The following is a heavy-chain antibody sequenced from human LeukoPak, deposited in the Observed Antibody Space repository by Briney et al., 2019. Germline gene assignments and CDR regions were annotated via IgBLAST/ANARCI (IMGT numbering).Heavy chain of an antibody. CDR1: GYTFTSYD. CDR2: MNPSSGNT. D-gene: IGHD3-10*01. CDR3: ATHTYYYSSGSFAY. J-gene: IGHJ4*02. V-gene: IGHV1-8*01. Sequence: ASVKVSCKASGYTFTSYDINWVRQATGQGPEWMGWMNPSSGNTGFAQRFQGRVTMTRDTSIHTAYLELSSLTSEDTAVYYCATHTYYYSSGSFAYWGQGTLVTVSS.